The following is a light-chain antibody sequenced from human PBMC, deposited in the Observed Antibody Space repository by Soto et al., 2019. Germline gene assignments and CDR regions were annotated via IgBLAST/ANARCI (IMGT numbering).Light chain of an antibody. J-gene: IGLJ3*02. CDR1: SSNIGAGYD. V-gene: IGLV1-40*01. CDR3: QSYDSSLSGWV. Sequence: QSALTQPLSVSGAPGQRVTISCTGSSSNIGAGYDVHWYQQLPGTAPKLLISGNSNRPSGVPDRFSGSKSGTSASLAITGLQAEDEADYYCQSYDSSLSGWVFGGGTKLTVL. CDR2: GNS.